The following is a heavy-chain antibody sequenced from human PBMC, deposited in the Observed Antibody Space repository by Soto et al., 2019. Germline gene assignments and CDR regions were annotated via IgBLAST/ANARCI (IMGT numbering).Heavy chain of an antibody. CDR3: AKAGDCTNGVCYYYYYGMDV. V-gene: IGHV3-23*01. CDR1: GFTFSSYA. Sequence: GGSLRLSCAASGFTFSSYAMSWVRQAPGKGLEWVSAISGSGGSTYYADSVKGRFTISRDNSKNTLYLQMNSLRAEDTAVYYCAKAGDCTNGVCYYYYYGMDVWGQGTTVTVSS. D-gene: IGHD2-8*01. J-gene: IGHJ6*02. CDR2: ISGSGGST.